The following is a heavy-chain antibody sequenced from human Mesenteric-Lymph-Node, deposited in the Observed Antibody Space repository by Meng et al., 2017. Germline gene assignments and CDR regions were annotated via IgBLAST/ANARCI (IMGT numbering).Heavy chain of an antibody. Sequence: ASVKVSCKASGYSFTGYYMHWVRQAPGQGLEWMGWINPDSGGTNYAQKFQGRVTMTRDTSISTAYMELSRLRSDDTAVYYCARDLQAVAGTGDFDYWGQGTLVTVSS. J-gene: IGHJ4*02. CDR2: INPDSGGT. V-gene: IGHV1-2*02. CDR3: ARDLQAVAGTGDFDY. D-gene: IGHD6-19*01. CDR1: GYSFTGYY.